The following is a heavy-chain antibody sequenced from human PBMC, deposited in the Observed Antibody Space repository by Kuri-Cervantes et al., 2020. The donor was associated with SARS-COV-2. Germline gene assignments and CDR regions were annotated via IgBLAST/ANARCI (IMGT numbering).Heavy chain of an antibody. D-gene: IGHD5-24*01. V-gene: IGHV3-30-3*01. J-gene: IGHJ4*02. CDR3: ARDWGVEMATKYYFDY. Sequence: GGSLRLSCAASGFTFSSYAMHWVRQAPGKGLEWVAVISYDVSNKYYADSVKGRFTISRDNSKNTLYLQMNSLRAEDTAVYYCARDWGVEMATKYYFDYWGQGTLVTVSS. CDR1: GFTFSSYA. CDR2: ISYDVSNK.